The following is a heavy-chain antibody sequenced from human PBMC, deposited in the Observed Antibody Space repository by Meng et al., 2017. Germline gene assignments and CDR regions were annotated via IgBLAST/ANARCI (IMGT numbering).Heavy chain of an antibody. CDR2: IYSGGST. CDR1: GFTFSDYY. J-gene: IGHJ6*02. Sequence: GGSLRLSCAASGFTFSDYYMSWIRQAPGKGLEWVSVIYSGGSTYYADSVKGRFTISRDNSKNTLYLQMNSLRAEDTAVYYCARDSSSSWYSTYYYYYGMDVWGQGTTVTVSS. D-gene: IGHD6-13*01. CDR3: ARDSSSSWYSTYYYYYGMDV. V-gene: IGHV3-66*02.